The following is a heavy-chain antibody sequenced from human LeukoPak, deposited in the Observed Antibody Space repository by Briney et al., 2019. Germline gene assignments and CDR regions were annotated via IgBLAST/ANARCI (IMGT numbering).Heavy chain of an antibody. D-gene: IGHD2-21*02. CDR1: GGSFSGYY. CDR3: TRGDQYCGGDCYSYYYYYYGMDV. V-gene: IGHV4-34*01. J-gene: IGHJ6*02. Sequence: SETLSLTCAVYGGSFSGYYWSWIRQPPGKGVEWRGEINHSGSTNYNPTLKSRVTISVDTSKNQFSLKLSSVTAADTAVYYCTRGDQYCGGDCYSYYYYYYGMDVWGQGTTVTVSS. CDR2: INHSGST.